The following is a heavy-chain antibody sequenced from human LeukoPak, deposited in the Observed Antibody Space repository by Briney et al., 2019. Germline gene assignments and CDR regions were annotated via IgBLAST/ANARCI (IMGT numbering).Heavy chain of an antibody. Sequence: PGGSLRLSCAASGFTFSSYGMHWVRQAPGKGLEWVAVISFGGSNKYYADSVKGRFTISRDNFRNTLYLQMNNLGAEDTAVYYCARDKQWLAFDYWGQGTLVTVSS. CDR1: GFTFSSYG. V-gene: IGHV3-30*03. CDR2: ISFGGSNK. CDR3: ARDKQWLAFDY. J-gene: IGHJ4*02. D-gene: IGHD6-19*01.